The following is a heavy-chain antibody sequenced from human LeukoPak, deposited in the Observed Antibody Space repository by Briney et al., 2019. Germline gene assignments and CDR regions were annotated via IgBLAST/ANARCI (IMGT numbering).Heavy chain of an antibody. CDR1: GFTFSSYA. V-gene: IGHV3-64D*09. CDR2: MSSNGGRA. Sequence: PGGSLRLSCSASGFTFSSYAMHWVRQAPGKGLEYVSAMSSNGGRAYYADSVKGRFTISRDNSKNTLYLQMSSLRPEDTAVYYCARDLGPAYFDYWGQGTLVTVSS. D-gene: IGHD7-27*01. CDR3: ARDLGPAYFDY. J-gene: IGHJ4*02.